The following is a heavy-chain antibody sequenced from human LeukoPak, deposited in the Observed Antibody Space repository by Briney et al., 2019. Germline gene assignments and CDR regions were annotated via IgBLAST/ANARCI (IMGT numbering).Heavy chain of an antibody. V-gene: IGHV3-11*01. CDR2: ISSSGSTI. D-gene: IGHD3-10*01. CDR3: ARFPFTMVRGVTHAFDI. CDR1: GFTFSDYY. Sequence: PGGSLRLSCAASGFTFSDYYMSWIRQAPGKGLEWVSYISSSGSTIYYADSVRGRFTISRDNAKNSLYLQMNSLRAEDTAVYYCARFPFTMVRGVTHAFDIWGQGTMVTVSS. J-gene: IGHJ3*02.